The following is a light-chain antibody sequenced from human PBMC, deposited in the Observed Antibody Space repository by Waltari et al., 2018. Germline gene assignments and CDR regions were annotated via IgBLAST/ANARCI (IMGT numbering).Light chain of an antibody. CDR3: CSFTSSSTYV. J-gene: IGLJ1*01. CDR2: EVN. V-gene: IGLV2-23*02. CDR1: ISDIGLFKV. Sequence: QSALTQPASVSASPGQSITVSCSGSISDIGLFKVVSWFQQYPGKPPRLIIYEVNKRPPGISDRFSATKSGNVACLTISGLQADDEADYYCCSFTSSSTYVFGSGTTVTVL.